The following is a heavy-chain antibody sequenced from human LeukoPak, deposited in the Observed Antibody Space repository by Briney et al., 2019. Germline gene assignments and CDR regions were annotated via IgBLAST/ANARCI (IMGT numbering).Heavy chain of an antibody. CDR3: ARDRYCSGGSCYDFNWFDP. D-gene: IGHD2-15*01. CDR2: ISSSGSTI. CDR1: GFTFSSYE. V-gene: IGHV3-48*03. J-gene: IGHJ5*02. Sequence: GGSLRLSCAASGFTFSSYEMNWVRQAPGKGLEWVSYISSSGSTIYYADSVKGRFTISRDNAKNSLYLQMNSLRAEDTAVYYCARDRYCSGGSCYDFNWFDPWGQGTLVTVSS.